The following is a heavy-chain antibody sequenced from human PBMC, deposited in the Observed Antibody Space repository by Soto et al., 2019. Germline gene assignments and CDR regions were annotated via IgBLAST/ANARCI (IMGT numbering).Heavy chain of an antibody. D-gene: IGHD3-16*01. CDR3: ADEPKGGPSDMAV. J-gene: IGHJ6*02. CDR1: RLTFSAHD. CDR2: IWSDGSRG. V-gene: IGHV3-33*06. Sequence: QVQLVESGGGVVQPGTSLILSCAASRLTFSAHDMHWVRQAPGKGLEWVAVIWSDGSRGFYADSVKGRFTISRDNFKKTLYLQMNSVGAEDTGVYYWADEPKGGPSDMAVWGQGTTVTVSS.